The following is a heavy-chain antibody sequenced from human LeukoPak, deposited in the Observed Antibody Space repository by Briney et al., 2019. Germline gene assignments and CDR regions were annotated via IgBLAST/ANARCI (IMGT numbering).Heavy chain of an antibody. D-gene: IGHD6-19*01. V-gene: IGHV4-39*07. CDR1: GGSISSSSYY. Sequence: KTSETLSLTCTVSGGSISSSSYYWGWIRQPPGKGLEWIGSIYYSGSTYYNPSLKSRVTISVDPSKNQFSLKLSSVTAADTAVYYCASLSVAAPILYYFDYWGLGTLVTVSS. CDR2: IYYSGST. CDR3: ASLSVAAPILYYFDY. J-gene: IGHJ4*02.